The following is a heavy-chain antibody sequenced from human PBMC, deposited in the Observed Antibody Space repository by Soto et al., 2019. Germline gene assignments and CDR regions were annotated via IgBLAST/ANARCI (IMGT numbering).Heavy chain of an antibody. CDR1: GFTFSSYA. CDR2: ISYDGSNK. CDR3: ARDSGGFDY. D-gene: IGHD3-16*01. V-gene: IGHV3-30-3*01. Sequence: GGSLRLSCAASGFTFSSYAMHWVRQAPGKGLEWVAVISYDGSNKYYADSVKGRFTISRDKSKNTLYLQMNSLRAEDTAVYYCARDSGGFDYWGQGTLVTVSS. J-gene: IGHJ4*02.